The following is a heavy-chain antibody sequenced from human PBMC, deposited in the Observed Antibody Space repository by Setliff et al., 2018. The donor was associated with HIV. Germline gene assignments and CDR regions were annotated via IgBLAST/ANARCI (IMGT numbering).Heavy chain of an antibody. CDR2: IIPIFGTA. J-gene: IGHJ4*01. CDR1: GGTFSSYA. D-gene: IGHD6-19*01. V-gene: IGHV1-69*13. Sequence: GASVKVSCKASGGTFSSYAISWVRQAPGQGLEWMGGIIPIFGTANYAQKFQDRVTITADESTSTAYMELSGLRSEDTAVYFCARDGLLVAGIRFDYWGQGTLVTISS. CDR3: ARDGLLVAGIRFDY.